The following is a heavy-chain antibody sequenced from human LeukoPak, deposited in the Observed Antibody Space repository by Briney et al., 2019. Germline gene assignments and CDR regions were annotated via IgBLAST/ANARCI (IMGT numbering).Heavy chain of an antibody. CDR2: IRYDGSNK. J-gene: IGHJ4*02. Sequence: PGDSLRLSCAASGFTFSNYGMHWVRHTPGKGLEWVAFIRYDGSNKYYADSVKGRFTISRDNSKNTLYPQMNILRAEDTAVYYCAAYRNSGLDYWGQGTLVTVSS. CDR1: GFTFSNYG. CDR3: AAYRNSGLDY. V-gene: IGHV3-30*02. D-gene: IGHD4-11*01.